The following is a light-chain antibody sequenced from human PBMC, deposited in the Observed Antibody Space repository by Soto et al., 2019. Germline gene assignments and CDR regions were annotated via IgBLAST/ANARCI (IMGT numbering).Light chain of an antibody. CDR1: QRVTSS. Sequence: EIVMTQSPATLSVSPGERATLSCRASQRVTSSLAWFQQKPGQAPRLLIYDVFRRATAIPARFSGSGSGTDFTLTISSLEPEDFAVYYCQQRTTWPTFGGGTKVEIK. V-gene: IGKV3-11*01. CDR3: QQRTTWPT. CDR2: DVF. J-gene: IGKJ4*01.